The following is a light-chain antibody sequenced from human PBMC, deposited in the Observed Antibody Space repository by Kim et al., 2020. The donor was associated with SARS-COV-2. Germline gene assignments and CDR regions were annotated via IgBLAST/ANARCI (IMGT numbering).Light chain of an antibody. CDR3: QTWGKAIRV. CDR2: VNSGGSH. V-gene: IGLV4-69*01. J-gene: IGLJ3*02. CDR1: SGHTTYA. Sequence: QLVLTQSPSASASLGASVKLTCTLSSGHTTYAIAWHQQQPEKGPRYLMKVNSGGSHSKGDGIPDRFSGSSSGAERYLTISSLQSEDEADYYCQTWGKAIRVFGGGTKLTVL.